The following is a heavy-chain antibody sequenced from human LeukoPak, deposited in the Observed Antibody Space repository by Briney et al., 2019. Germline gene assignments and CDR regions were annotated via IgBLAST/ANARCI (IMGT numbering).Heavy chain of an antibody. CDR3: ARDMTDPRGPVDTALVNWFDP. J-gene: IGHJ5*02. CDR1: GGTFSSYA. V-gene: IGHV1-69*13. Sequence: SVKVSCKASGGTFSSYAISWVRQAPGQGLEWMGGIIPIFGTANYAQKFQGRVTITADESTSTAYMELSSLRSEDTAVYYCARDMTDPRGPVDTALVNWFDPWGQGTLVTVSS. CDR2: IIPIFGTA. D-gene: IGHD5-18*01.